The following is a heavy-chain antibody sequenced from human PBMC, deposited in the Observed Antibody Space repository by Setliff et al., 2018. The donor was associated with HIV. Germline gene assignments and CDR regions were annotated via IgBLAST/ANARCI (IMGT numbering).Heavy chain of an antibody. Sequence: SETLSLTCTVSGGSIGGFYWNWIRQSAGKGLQWIGRIYTSGSTNYNPSLKSRVTMSVDTSKNQFSLKLSSVTAADTAVYYCARDRLTYYFDYWGQGILVTVSS. J-gene: IGHJ4*02. V-gene: IGHV4-4*07. CDR2: IYTSGST. D-gene: IGHD3-22*01. CDR3: ARDRLTYYFDY. CDR1: GGSIGGFY.